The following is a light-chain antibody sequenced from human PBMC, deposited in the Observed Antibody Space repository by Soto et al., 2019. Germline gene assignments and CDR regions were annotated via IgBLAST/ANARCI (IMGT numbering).Light chain of an antibody. CDR2: GNS. V-gene: IGLV1-40*01. CDR3: QSYDSSLSGSVV. J-gene: IGLJ2*01. Sequence: HSVLTQPPSVSGAPGQRVTISCTGSSSNIGAGYDVHWYQQLPGTAPKVLIYGNSNRPAGVPDRFSGSKSGTSASLAITGLQAEDGADYYCQSYDSSLSGSVVFGGGTKLTVL. CDR1: SSNIGAGYD.